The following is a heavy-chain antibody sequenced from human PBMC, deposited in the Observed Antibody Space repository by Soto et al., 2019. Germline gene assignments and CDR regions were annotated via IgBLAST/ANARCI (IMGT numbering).Heavy chain of an antibody. CDR3: TKDPTRNNWNDDYFDY. CDR2: ISDDGTKK. V-gene: IGHV3-30*18. Sequence: QVQLVESGGGVVQPGRSLRLSCAASGFTFSSYGMHWVRHAPGKGLEWLAVISDDGTKKNYADSVKGRFTISRDNSENTLFLQMNSLRGEDTAVYYCTKDPTRNNWNDDYFDYWGQGTLVTVSS. CDR1: GFTFSSYG. D-gene: IGHD1-1*01. J-gene: IGHJ4*02.